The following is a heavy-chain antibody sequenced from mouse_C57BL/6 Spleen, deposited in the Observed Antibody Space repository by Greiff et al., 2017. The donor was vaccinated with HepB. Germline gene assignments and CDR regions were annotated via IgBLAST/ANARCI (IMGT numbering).Heavy chain of an antibody. J-gene: IGHJ3*01. Sequence: EVKVVESEGGLVQPGSSMKLSCTASGFTFSDYYMAWVRQVPEKGLEWVANINYDGSSTYYLDSLKSRFIISRDNAKNILYLQMSSLKSEDTATYYCARAHYYGSSYWFAYWGQGTLVTVSA. CDR1: GFTFSDYY. D-gene: IGHD1-1*01. CDR2: INYDGSST. V-gene: IGHV5-16*01. CDR3: ARAHYYGSSYWFAY.